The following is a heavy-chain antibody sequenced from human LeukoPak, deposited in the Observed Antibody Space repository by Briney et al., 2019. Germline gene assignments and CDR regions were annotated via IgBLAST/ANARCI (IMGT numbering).Heavy chain of an antibody. Sequence: SLKVSWKESRHTSTSYDINWVRQATGQGLEWMGWMNANSGNTGYAQKIQGRVTMTRNTSISTAYMELSSLRSEDTAVYYCARLITEDYYDSSGPIIDYWGQGTLVTVSS. CDR1: RHTSTSYD. CDR3: ARLITEDYYDSSGPIIDY. J-gene: IGHJ4*02. D-gene: IGHD3-22*01. V-gene: IGHV1-8*01. CDR2: MNANSGNT.